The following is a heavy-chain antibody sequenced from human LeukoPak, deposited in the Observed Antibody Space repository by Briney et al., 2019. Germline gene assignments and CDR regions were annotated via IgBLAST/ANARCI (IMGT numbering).Heavy chain of an antibody. Sequence: ASVKVSCKASGGTFSSYAISWVRQAPGQGLEWMGGIIPIFGTAIYAQKFQGRVTMTEDTSTDTAYMELSSLRSEDTAVYYCATDRYSGSYLGYYFDYWGQGTLVTVSS. CDR1: GGTFSSYA. CDR3: ATDRYSGSYLGYYFDY. CDR2: IIPIFGTA. J-gene: IGHJ4*02. D-gene: IGHD1-26*01. V-gene: IGHV1-69*06.